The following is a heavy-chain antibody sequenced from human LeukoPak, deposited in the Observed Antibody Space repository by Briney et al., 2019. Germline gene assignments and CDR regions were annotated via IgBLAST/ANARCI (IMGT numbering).Heavy chain of an antibody. CDR1: GGSFSGYY. CDR3: ARGGGRYCSSTSCYVGY. J-gene: IGHJ4*02. D-gene: IGHD2-2*01. Sequence: PSETLSLTCAVYGGSFSGYYWSWIRQPPGKGLEWIGEINHSGSTNYNPSLKSRVTISVDTSKNQFSLKLSSVTAADTAVYYCARGGGRYCSSTSCYVGYWSQGTLVTVSS. CDR2: INHSGST. V-gene: IGHV4-34*01.